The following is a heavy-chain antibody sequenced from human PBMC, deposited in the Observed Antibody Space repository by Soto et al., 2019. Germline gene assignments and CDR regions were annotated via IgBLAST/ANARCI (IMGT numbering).Heavy chain of an antibody. CDR3: ARGGGPDIAYGMDV. J-gene: IGHJ6*02. CDR1: GGSISSINW. Sequence: QVQLQESGPGLVKPSGTLSLTCAVSGGSISSINWWGWVRQPPGKGLKWIGEIYHSGSTTYNPSLKSRVTISVDKSKNQFSLKLKSVTAADTAIYYCARGGGPDIAYGMDVWGQGTTVIVSS. V-gene: IGHV4-4*02. CDR2: IYHSGST. D-gene: IGHD5-12*01.